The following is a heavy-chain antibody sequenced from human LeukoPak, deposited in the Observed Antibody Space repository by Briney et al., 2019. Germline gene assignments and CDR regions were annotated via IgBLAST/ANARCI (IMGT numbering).Heavy chain of an antibody. V-gene: IGHV3-74*01. J-gene: IGHJ4*02. CDR1: GFTFTSYW. Sequence: GGSMSLSCAATGFTFTSYWMHWVPQAPGKGLVWVSRINSDGSSTSYADSVKGRFTISRDNAKNTLYLQMNSLRAEDTAVYYCARSPGGYSYGYSDYWGQGTLVTVSS. CDR3: ARSPGGYSYGYSDY. CDR2: INSDGSST. D-gene: IGHD5-18*01.